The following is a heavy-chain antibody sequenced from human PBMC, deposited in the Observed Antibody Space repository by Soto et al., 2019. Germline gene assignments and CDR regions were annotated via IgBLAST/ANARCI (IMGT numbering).Heavy chain of an antibody. V-gene: IGHV1-2*04. Sequence: ASVKVSCKASGYTFTGYYMHWVRQAPGQGLEWMGWINPNSGGTNYAQKFQGWVTMTRDTSISTAYMELSRLRSDDTAVYYCARSPQWLAHYYFDYWGQGTLVTVSS. CDR3: ARSPQWLAHYYFDY. J-gene: IGHJ4*02. CDR1: GYTFTGYY. D-gene: IGHD6-19*01. CDR2: INPNSGGT.